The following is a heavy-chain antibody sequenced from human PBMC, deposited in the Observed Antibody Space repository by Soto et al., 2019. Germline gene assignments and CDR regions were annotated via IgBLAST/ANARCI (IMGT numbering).Heavy chain of an antibody. V-gene: IGHV3-23*01. D-gene: IGHD2-15*01. Sequence: PGGSLRLSCAASGFTFSSYAMSWVRQAPGKGLEWVSAISGSGGSTYYADSVKGRFTISRDNSKNTLYLQMNSLRAEDTAVYYCAKGGKYCSGGSCYSVRYYGMDVWGQGTTVTVSS. CDR1: GFTFSSYA. CDR2: ISGSGGST. J-gene: IGHJ6*02. CDR3: AKGGKYCSGGSCYSVRYYGMDV.